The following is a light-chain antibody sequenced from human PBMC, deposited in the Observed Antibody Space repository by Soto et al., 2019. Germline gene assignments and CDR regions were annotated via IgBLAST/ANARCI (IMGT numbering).Light chain of an antibody. J-gene: IGLJ1*01. CDR2: EDN. CDR3: CSYARTSTYV. CDR1: SSDVGSYNL. Sequence: LTQPAYVSGSGGRSITISCTGTSSDVGSYNLVSWYQQHPGKAPKLMIYEDNKRPSGVSNRFSVSKSGYTASLTISGLQAEDEADYYCCSYARTSTYVFGSGTKVNVL. V-gene: IGLV2-23*01.